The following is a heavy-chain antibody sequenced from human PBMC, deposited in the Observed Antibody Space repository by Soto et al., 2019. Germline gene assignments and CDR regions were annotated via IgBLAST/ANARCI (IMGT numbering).Heavy chain of an antibody. Sequence: SQTLSLICAISGDSVSSNSAAWNWIRQSPSRGLEWLGRTYYRSKWYNEYAVSVKSRITINPDTSKNQFSLQLNSVTPEDTAVYYCARGKKEQLGYYYGMDVWGQGTTVTVSS. J-gene: IGHJ6*02. D-gene: IGHD6-13*01. CDR1: GDSVSSNSAA. CDR3: ARGKKEQLGYYYGMDV. V-gene: IGHV6-1*01. CDR2: TYYRSKWYN.